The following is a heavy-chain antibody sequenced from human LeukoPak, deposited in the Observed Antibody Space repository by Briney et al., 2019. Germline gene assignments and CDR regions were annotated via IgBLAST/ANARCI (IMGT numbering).Heavy chain of an antibody. CDR2: IYYSGST. Sequence: SETLSLTCTVSGGSFISSSYYWSWIRQPPGKGLEWIGYIYYSGSTNYNPSLKSRVTISVDTSKNQFSLKLSSVTAADTAVYYCARGNRGWGPPVGYYYYMDVWGKGTTVTVSS. D-gene: IGHD7-27*01. CDR1: GGSFISSSYY. J-gene: IGHJ6*03. CDR3: ARGNRGWGPPVGYYYYMDV. V-gene: IGHV4-61*01.